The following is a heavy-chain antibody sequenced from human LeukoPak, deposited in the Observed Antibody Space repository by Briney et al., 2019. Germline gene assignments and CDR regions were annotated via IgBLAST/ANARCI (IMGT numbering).Heavy chain of an antibody. D-gene: IGHD6-13*01. J-gene: IGHJ5*02. Sequence: SETLSLTCTVSGGSLSSSSYYWGWIRQPPGKGLEWIGSIYYSGSTYCNPSLKSRVTISVDTSKNQFSLKLSSVTAADTAVYYCARPIAAAGFPWFDPWGQGTLVTVSS. CDR3: ARPIAAAGFPWFDP. CDR1: GGSLSSSSYY. CDR2: IYYSGST. V-gene: IGHV4-39*01.